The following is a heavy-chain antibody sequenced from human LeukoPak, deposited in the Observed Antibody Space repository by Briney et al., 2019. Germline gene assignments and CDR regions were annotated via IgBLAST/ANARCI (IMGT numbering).Heavy chain of an antibody. Sequence: PGGSLRLSCVASGFTFSSYWMTWVRQAPGKGLEWVANINRDGSEKYYLDSVKGRFTISRDNAKNSLYLQMNSLRAEATAVYFCARVSILNLGELSEAFDIWGQGTMVTVSS. J-gene: IGHJ3*02. CDR2: INRDGSEK. D-gene: IGHD3-16*02. CDR1: GFTFSSYW. V-gene: IGHV3-7*05. CDR3: ARVSILNLGELSEAFDI.